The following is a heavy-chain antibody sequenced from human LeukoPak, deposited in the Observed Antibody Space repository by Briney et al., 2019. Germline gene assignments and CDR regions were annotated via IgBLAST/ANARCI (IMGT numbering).Heavy chain of an antibody. V-gene: IGHV4-38-2*01. CDR3: ASLYYDILTGYPEGYFDL. CDR1: GYSISSGYY. D-gene: IGHD3-9*01. CDR2: IYHSGST. Sequence: SETLSLTCAVSGYSISSGYYWGWIRQPPGKGLEWIGSIYHSGSTYYNPSLKGRVTISVDTSKNQFSLKLSSVTAADTAVYYCASLYYDILTGYPEGYFDLWGRGTMVTVSS. J-gene: IGHJ2*01.